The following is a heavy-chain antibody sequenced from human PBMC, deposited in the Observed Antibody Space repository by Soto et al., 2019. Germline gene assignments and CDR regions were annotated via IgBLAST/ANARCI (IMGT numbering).Heavy chain of an antibody. J-gene: IGHJ4*02. CDR3: ASAGYCSSTSCLYYFDY. CDR1: GGSISSYY. CDR2: IYYSGST. V-gene: IGHV4-59*08. Sequence: SETLSLTCTVSGGSISSYYRSWIRQPPGKGLEWIGYIYYSGSTNYNPSLKSRVTISVDTSKNQFSLKLSSVTAADTAVYYCASAGYCSSTSCLYYFDYWGQGTLVTVSS. D-gene: IGHD2-2*01.